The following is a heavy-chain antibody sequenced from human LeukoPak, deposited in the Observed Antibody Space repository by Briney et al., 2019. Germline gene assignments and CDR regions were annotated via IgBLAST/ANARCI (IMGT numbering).Heavy chain of an antibody. D-gene: IGHD3-3*01. V-gene: IGHV1-18*01. J-gene: IGHJ6*03. CDR3: ARDPAYYDFWSGYYQGYYYMDV. CDR1: GYIFTSYG. Sequence: ASVKVSCKASGYIFTSYGISWVRQAPGQGLEWMGWINTYNGNTKYAQKLQGRVTMTTDTSTSTAYMELRSLRSDDTAVYYCARDPAYYDFWSGYYQGYYYMDVWGKGTTVTVSS. CDR2: INTYNGNT.